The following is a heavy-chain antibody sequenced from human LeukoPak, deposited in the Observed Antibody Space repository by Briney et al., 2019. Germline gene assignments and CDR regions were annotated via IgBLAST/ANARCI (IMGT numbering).Heavy chain of an antibody. CDR1: GGSVSSGNYF. Sequence: KSSETLSLTCTVSGGSVSSGNYFWSWIRQPPGKGLEWIGYIYYSGSTKYNPSLQSRVTISVDTSKNQFSLRLSSVSAADTAVYYCARDLSGNYGMDVWGQGTTVTVSS. CDR3: ARDLSGNYGMDV. D-gene: IGHD3-16*02. V-gene: IGHV4-61*01. J-gene: IGHJ6*02. CDR2: IYYSGST.